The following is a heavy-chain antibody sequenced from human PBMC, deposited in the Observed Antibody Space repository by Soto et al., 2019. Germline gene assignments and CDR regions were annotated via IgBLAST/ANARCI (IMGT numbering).Heavy chain of an antibody. D-gene: IGHD6-19*01. CDR2: IYPSGSST. CDR1: GYIFTNYY. V-gene: IGHV1-46*01. CDR3: ARGIAVAIHAGSEC. J-gene: IGHJ4*02. Sequence: ASVNVSCKASGYIFTNYYIHWVRQAPGQGLEWMGLIYPSGSSTSYTQKFQGRVTMTRETSTSTVHMELSSLRAEDTAVYYCARGIAVAIHAGSECWGQGTMVSVSS.